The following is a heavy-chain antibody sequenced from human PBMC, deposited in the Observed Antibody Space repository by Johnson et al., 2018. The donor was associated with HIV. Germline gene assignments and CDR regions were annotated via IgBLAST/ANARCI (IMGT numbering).Heavy chain of an antibody. D-gene: IGHD6-19*01. CDR2: ISYDGSNE. Sequence: QVQLVESGGGVVRPGGSLRLSCAASGFAFSNYAMHWVRQAPGKGLEWMAIISYDGSNEYYADSVKGHFTISRDNSKNTLYLHMSSLRAEDTALYYCARDSFIAVTLSDAFDIWGQGTVVTVSS. CDR3: ARDSFIAVTLSDAFDI. CDR1: GFAFSNYA. J-gene: IGHJ3*02. V-gene: IGHV3-30-3*01.